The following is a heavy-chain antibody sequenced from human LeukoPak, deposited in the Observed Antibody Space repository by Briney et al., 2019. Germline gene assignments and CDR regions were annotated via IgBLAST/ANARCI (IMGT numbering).Heavy chain of an antibody. D-gene: IGHD3-9*01. CDR1: GFTFSNYA. CDR2: ITGGGSGI. J-gene: IGHJ4*02. V-gene: IGHV3-23*01. CDR3: AKWGDYDVLTGYYVSDY. Sequence: GASLRLSCAASGFTFSNYAMSWVRQAPGKGREWVSAITGGGSGIYYADSMKSRFTISRDNSKNTLYLQINSLRAEDTAVYYCAKWGDYDVLTGYYVSDYWGQGTLVTVSS.